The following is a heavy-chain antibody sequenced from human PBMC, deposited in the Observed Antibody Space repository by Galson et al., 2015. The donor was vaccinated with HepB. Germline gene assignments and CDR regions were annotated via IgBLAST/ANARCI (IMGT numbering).Heavy chain of an antibody. D-gene: IGHD6-13*01. J-gene: IGHJ2*01. Sequence: SLRLSCAASGFTFSSYSMNWVRQAPGKGLEWVSFISSSSTTIYYADSVKGRFTISRDDAKNSLYLQMNSQRAEDTAVYYCARALTGYSRTWRRYWFFDLWGRGTLVTVSS. CDR3: ARALTGYSRTWRRYWFFDL. V-gene: IGHV3-48*04. CDR1: GFTFSSYS. CDR2: ISSSSTTI.